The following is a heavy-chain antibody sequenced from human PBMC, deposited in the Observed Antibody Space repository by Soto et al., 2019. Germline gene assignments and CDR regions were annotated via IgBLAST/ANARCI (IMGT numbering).Heavy chain of an antibody. V-gene: IGHV4-31*03. J-gene: IGHJ4*02. Sequence: PSETLSLTYTVSGGSINSGGYYWSCIRQHPGKGLEWIGYIYYSGSTYYNPSLKSRVTISIDTSKNQFSLKLSSVTAADTAVYYCARAQTIFGIITVFDYWGQGTLVTVSS. CDR3: ARAQTIFGIITVFDY. D-gene: IGHD3-3*01. CDR2: IYYSGST. CDR1: GGSINSGGYY.